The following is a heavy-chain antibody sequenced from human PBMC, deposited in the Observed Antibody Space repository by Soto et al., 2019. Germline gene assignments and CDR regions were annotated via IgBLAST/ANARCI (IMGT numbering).Heavy chain of an antibody. V-gene: IGHV4-39*01. D-gene: IGHD3-10*01. J-gene: IGHJ6*02. CDR1: GGSISSSSYY. CDR3: ARRASEGFGDRFLPYGMDV. Sequence: SETLSLTCTVSGGSISSSSYYWGWIRQPPGKGLEWIGSIYYSGSTYYNPSLKSRVTISVDTSKNQFSLKLSSVTAADTAVYYCARRASEGFGDRFLPYGMDVRGQGTTVSVS. CDR2: IYYSGST.